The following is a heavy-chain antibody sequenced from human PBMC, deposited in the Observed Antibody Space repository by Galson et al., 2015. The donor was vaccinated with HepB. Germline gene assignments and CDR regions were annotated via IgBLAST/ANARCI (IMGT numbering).Heavy chain of an antibody. D-gene: IGHD3-22*01. CDR1: GGTFSSYT. V-gene: IGHV1-69*02. Sequence: SVKVSCKASGGTFSSYTISWVRQAPGQGLEWMGRIIPILGIANYAQKFQGRVTITADKSTSTAYMELSSLRSEDTAVYYCARGEVDYDSSGYYFDYWGQGTLVTVSS. CDR3: ARGEVDYDSSGYYFDY. CDR2: IIPILGIA. J-gene: IGHJ4*02.